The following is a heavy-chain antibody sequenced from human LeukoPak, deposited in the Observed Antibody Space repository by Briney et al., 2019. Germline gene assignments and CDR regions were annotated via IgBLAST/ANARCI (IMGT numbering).Heavy chain of an antibody. CDR2: ISGSGAGT. J-gene: IGHJ4*02. CDR1: GFTFSRYA. D-gene: IGHD3-3*01. CDR3: AKKRTYYDSWSGFAMDY. V-gene: IGHV3-23*01. Sequence: GGSLRLSCAASGFTFSRYAMSWVRQAPGKGLEWVSAISGSGAGTYYADSVKGRFTVSRDNSKNTLYLQMTSLGAEDTAVYYCAKKRTYYDSWSGFAMDYWGQEALVTVSS.